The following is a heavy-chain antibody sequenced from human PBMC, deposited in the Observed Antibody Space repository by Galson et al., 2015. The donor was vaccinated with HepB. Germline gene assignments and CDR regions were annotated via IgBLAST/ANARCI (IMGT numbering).Heavy chain of an antibody. V-gene: IGHV1-69*13. CDR2: IIPIFGTA. CDR3: ARALRQLLWFGDPPGAFDI. CDR1: GGTFSSYA. D-gene: IGHD3-10*01. J-gene: IGHJ3*02. Sequence: SVKVSCKASGGTFSSYAISWVRQAPGQGLEWMGGIIPIFGTANYAQKFQGRVTITADESTSTAYMELSSLRSEDTAVYYCARALRQLLWFGDPPGAFDIWGQGTMVTVSS.